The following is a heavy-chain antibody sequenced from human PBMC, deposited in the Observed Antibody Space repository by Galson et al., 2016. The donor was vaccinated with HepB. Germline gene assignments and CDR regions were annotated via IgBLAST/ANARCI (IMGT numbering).Heavy chain of an antibody. V-gene: IGHV4-34*01. CDR3: ARGDNPDYGDYASAYYYMDV. Sequence: ETLSLTCAVYGGSFSGYYWSWIRQPPGKGLEWIGEINHSGSTNYNPSLKSRVTISVDTSKNQFSRKLSSVTAADTAVYYCARGDNPDYGDYASAYYYMDVWGKGTTVTVSS. CDR1: GGSFSGYY. CDR2: INHSGST. J-gene: IGHJ6*03. D-gene: IGHD4-17*01.